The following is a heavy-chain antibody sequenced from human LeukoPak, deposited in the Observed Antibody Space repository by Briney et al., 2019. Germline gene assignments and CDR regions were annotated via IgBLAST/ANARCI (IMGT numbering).Heavy chain of an antibody. D-gene: IGHD5-18*01. CDR2: IYYSGST. CDR3: ARRSEPGIQNSFDY. Sequence: SETLSLTCTVSGGSISSSSYYWGWIRQPPGKGLEWIGSIYYSGSTYYNPSLKSRVTISVDTSKHQFSLKLSLLTAADTDVYYCARRSEPGIQNSFDYWGQGTLVTVSS. V-gene: IGHV4-39*01. J-gene: IGHJ4*02. CDR1: GGSISSSSYY.